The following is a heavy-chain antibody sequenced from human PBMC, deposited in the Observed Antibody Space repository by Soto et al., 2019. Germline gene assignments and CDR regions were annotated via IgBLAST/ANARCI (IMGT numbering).Heavy chain of an antibody. D-gene: IGHD3-3*01. Sequence: GGSLRLSCAASGFTFSHYTMSWVRQLPGKGLEWVSAISGSGGSTYYADSVKGRFTISRDNSKNTLYLQMNSLRAEDTAVYYCAKLRFLDVEWLFFSRFDPWGPGTLVTVSS. CDR3: AKLRFLDVEWLFFSRFDP. J-gene: IGHJ5*02. CDR1: GFTFSHYT. CDR2: ISGSGGST. V-gene: IGHV3-23*01.